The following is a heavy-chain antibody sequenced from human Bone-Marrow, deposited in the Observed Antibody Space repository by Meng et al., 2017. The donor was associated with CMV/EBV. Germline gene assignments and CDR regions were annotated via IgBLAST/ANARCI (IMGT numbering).Heavy chain of an antibody. CDR2: IYYSGST. J-gene: IGHJ5*02. D-gene: IGHD3-9*01. CDR1: GYSISSGYY. Sequence: SETLSLTCTVSGYSISSGYYWGWIRQPPGKGLEWIGYIYYSGSTNYNPSLKSRVTISVDTSKNQFSLKLSSVTAADTAVYYCAGHMGEYYDILTGMGGWFDPWGQGTLVTGSS. CDR3: AGHMGEYYDILTGMGGWFDP. V-gene: IGHV4-61*01.